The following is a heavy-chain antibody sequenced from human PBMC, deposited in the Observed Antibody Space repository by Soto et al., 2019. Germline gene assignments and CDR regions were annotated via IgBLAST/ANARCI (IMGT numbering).Heavy chain of an antibody. CDR1: GFTVSSNY. Sequence: EVQLVESGGGLVQPGGSQRLSCAASGFTVSSNYMTWVRQAPGKGLEYVSAISSNGGSTYYANSVKGRFTISRDNSKNTLYLQMGSLRAEDMAVYYCARGFGWLDYWGQGTLVTVSS. CDR3: ARGFGWLDY. V-gene: IGHV3-64*01. CDR2: ISSNGGST. J-gene: IGHJ4*02. D-gene: IGHD6-19*01.